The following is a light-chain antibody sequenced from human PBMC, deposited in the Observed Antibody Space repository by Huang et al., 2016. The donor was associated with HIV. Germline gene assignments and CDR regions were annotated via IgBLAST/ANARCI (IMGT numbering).Light chain of an antibody. J-gene: IGKJ3*01. Sequence: DIQMTQSPYSLSASVGDRVTITCQASQDISNYLNWYQQKPGKAPKLLIYDASHLETGVPSRFSGSGSGTDFTFTISSLQHEDIATYYCQQYDNLLTFGPGTKVDIK. CDR3: QQYDNLLT. CDR2: DAS. V-gene: IGKV1-33*01. CDR1: QDISNY.